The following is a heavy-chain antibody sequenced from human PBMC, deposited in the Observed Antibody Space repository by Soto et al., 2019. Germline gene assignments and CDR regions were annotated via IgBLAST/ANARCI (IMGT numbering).Heavy chain of an antibody. CDR2: INLDDSDT. Sequence: GESLKISCKGSGDTFRSFWIAWVRQGPEKGLEWMGTINLDDSDTTYSPSFQGQVTISADKSLNTAYLQWNSLKASDTAIFFCAKSDYFHPSGSLYALDVWGPGTTVTVSS. D-gene: IGHD3-22*01. CDR1: GDTFRSFW. V-gene: IGHV5-51*01. CDR3: AKSDYFHPSGSLYALDV. J-gene: IGHJ6*02.